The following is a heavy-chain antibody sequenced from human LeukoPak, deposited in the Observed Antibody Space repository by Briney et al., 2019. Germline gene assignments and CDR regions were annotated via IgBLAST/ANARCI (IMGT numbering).Heavy chain of an antibody. CDR3: ARGGSGYALNWFDP. Sequence: SETLSLPCTVSGGSIGSYYWSWIRQPPGKGLEWIGHISYSGSTNYNPSLKSRVTISVDTSKNQFSLKLSSVTAADTAVYYCARGGSGYALNWFDPWGQGTLVTVSS. D-gene: IGHD5-12*01. CDR1: GGSIGSYY. CDR2: ISYSGST. J-gene: IGHJ5*02. V-gene: IGHV4-59*01.